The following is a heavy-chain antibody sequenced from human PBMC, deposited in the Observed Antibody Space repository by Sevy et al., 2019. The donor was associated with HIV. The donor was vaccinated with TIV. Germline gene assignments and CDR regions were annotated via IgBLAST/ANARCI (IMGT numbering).Heavy chain of an antibody. V-gene: IGHV3-64D*06. CDR2: ISSNGGST. CDR3: VRDDSSGYYAFDI. D-gene: IGHD3-22*01. Sequence: GGSLRLSCSASGFTFSSYAMHWVRQAPGKGLQCVSAISSNGGSTYYADSVKGRFTISRDNSKNTLYLQMSSLRAEDTAVYYCVRDDSSGYYAFDIWGQGTMVTVSS. CDR1: GFTFSSYA. J-gene: IGHJ3*02.